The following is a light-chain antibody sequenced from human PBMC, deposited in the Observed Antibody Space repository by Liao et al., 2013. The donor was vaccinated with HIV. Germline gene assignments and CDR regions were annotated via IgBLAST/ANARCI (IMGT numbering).Light chain of an antibody. CDR3: QVWDSSSDHVV. J-gene: IGLJ2*01. CDR2: YST. V-gene: IGLV3-21*04. Sequence: SYVLTQPPSVSVAPGKTARITCGGNNIGGQSLHWYQQKPGQAPLLVIYYSTVRPSGIPERFSGSNSGNTATLTISRVEAGDEADYYCQVWDSSSDHVVFGGGTKLTVL. CDR1: NIGGQS.